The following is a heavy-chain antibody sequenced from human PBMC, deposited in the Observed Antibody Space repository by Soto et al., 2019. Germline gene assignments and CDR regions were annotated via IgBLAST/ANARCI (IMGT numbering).Heavy chain of an antibody. CDR1: GYTFTSYG. CDR2: IGVYNNNR. J-gene: IGHJ4*02. Sequence: QVQLVQSGAEVKKPGASVKVSCKASGYTFTSYGISWVRQAPGQGLEWMGWIGVYNNNRNYAQKVQGRVTMTTDTSTSTASMELRSLISDDTAVYYCARDQLGARGDYWGQGTLVTVSS. CDR3: ARDQLGARGDY. V-gene: IGHV1-18*04. D-gene: IGHD3-10*01.